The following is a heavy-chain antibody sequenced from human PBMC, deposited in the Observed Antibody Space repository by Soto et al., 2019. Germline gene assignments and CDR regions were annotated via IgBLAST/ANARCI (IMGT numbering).Heavy chain of an antibody. J-gene: IGHJ6*02. CDR3: ARSPVTTHPDYYYYGMDV. Sequence: QVQLVQSGAEVKKPGASVKVSCKASGYTFTGYYMHWVRQAPGQGLEWMGWINPNSGGTNYAQKFQGWVTMTTDTSISTAYMELSRLRSDDTAVYYCARSPVTTHPDYYYYGMDVWGQGTTVTVSS. CDR2: INPNSGGT. V-gene: IGHV1-2*04. D-gene: IGHD4-4*01. CDR1: GYTFTGYY.